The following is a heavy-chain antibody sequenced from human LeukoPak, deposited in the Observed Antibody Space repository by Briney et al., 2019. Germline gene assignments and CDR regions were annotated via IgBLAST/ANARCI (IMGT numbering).Heavy chain of an antibody. V-gene: IGHV4-34*01. D-gene: IGHD6-13*01. CDR2: INHSGST. CDR3: ARAYSSSWYWMGYFDY. J-gene: IGHJ4*02. Sequence: SETLSLTCAVYGGSFSGYCWSWIRQPPGKGLEWIGEINHSGSTNYNPSLKSRVTISVDTSKNQSSLKLSSVTAADTAVYYCARAYSSSWYWMGYFDYWGQGTLVTVSS. CDR1: GGSFSGYC.